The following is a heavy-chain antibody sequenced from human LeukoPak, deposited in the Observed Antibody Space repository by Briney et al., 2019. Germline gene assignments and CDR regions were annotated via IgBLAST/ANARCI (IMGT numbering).Heavy chain of an antibody. CDR2: ISGAGSST. D-gene: IGHD6-19*01. CDR1: GFTFSSYE. Sequence: PGGSLRLSCAASGFTFSSYEMNWVRQAPGKGLVWVSRISGAGSSTSYADSVKGRFTVSRDNAKNTLDLQMNSLRAEDTAVYYWARDLFFSDAGYSSGWRAEYFHHWGQGTLVTVSS. V-gene: IGHV3-74*01. CDR3: ARDLFFSDAGYSSGWRAEYFHH. J-gene: IGHJ1*01.